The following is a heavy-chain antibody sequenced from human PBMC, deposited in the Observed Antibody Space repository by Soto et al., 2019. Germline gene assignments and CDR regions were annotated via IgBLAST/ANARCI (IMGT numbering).Heavy chain of an antibody. CDR1: GFTFRTYA. V-gene: IGHV3-23*01. CDR3: AKDGWELLRGFDP. Sequence: EVQLLESGGGLVQPGGSLRLSCAASGFTFRTYAMTWVRQAPGKGLEWVSPISGSGGSTYYADSVKGRFTISRDNSKNTLYLQMNSLRAEDTAVYYCAKDGWELLRGFDPWGQGTLVTVSS. J-gene: IGHJ5*02. D-gene: IGHD1-26*01. CDR2: ISGSGGST.